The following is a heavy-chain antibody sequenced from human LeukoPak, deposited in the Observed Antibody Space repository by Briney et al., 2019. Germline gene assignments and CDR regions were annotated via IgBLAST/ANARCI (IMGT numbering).Heavy chain of an antibody. CDR1: GDSIRSSNYY. CDR2: IYYSGRT. J-gene: IGHJ1*01. V-gene: IGHV4-39*01. D-gene: IGHD3-22*01. Sequence: SETLSLTCLVSGDSIRSSNYYWDWIRQPPGKGLEGTGSIYYSGRTYYNSSLKSRVSMSVDTTKNQFSLRLTSMTAADTAVYYCARRRYYDGSGYLDWGQGTLVIVS. CDR3: ARRRYYDGSGYLD.